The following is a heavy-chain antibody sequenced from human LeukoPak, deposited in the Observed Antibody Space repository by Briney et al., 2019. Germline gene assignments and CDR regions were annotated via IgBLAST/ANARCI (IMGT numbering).Heavy chain of an antibody. J-gene: IGHJ4*02. CDR3: AKSGSSSWFLDY. CDR2: ISGSGDGGSGGIT. D-gene: IGHD6-13*01. CDR1: GFTFSTYA. Sequence: GGSLRLSCAASGFTFSTYAMSWVRQAPGRGLEWVSAISGSGDGGSGGITYYADSVKGRFTISRDNSKNTLYLQMNSLRAEDTAVYCAKSGSSSWFLDYWGQGALVTVSS. V-gene: IGHV3-23*01.